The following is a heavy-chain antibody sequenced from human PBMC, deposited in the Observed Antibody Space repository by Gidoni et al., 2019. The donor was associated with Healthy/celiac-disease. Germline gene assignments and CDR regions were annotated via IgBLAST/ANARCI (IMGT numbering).Heavy chain of an antibody. CDR1: GFTFSNAW. D-gene: IGHD6-19*01. CDR2: IKSKTDGGTT. J-gene: IGHJ4*02. Sequence: EVQLLESGGGLVKPGGSLRLSCAASGFTFSNAWMSWVRQAPGKGLEWVGRIKSKTDGGTTDYAAPVKGRFTISRDDSKNTLYLQMNSLKTEDTAVYYCSYSSGWYPFDYWGQGTLVTVSS. V-gene: IGHV3-15*01. CDR3: SYSSGWYPFDY.